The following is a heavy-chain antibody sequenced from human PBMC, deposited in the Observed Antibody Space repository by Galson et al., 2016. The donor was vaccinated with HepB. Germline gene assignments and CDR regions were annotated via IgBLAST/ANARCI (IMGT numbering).Heavy chain of an antibody. J-gene: IGHJ6*02. Sequence: SVKVSCKASGGTFSSFAISWVRQAPGPGLEWMGGIIPIFGTATYAHKFRGRGTITAAESTSTAYLALTSLRSGDTAVYYCAGGDCSSISCYGTTAYGMDVWGQGTTVTVSS. CDR3: AGGDCSSISCYGTTAYGMDV. CDR1: GGTFSSFA. CDR2: IIPIFGTA. D-gene: IGHD2-2*01. V-gene: IGHV1-69*13.